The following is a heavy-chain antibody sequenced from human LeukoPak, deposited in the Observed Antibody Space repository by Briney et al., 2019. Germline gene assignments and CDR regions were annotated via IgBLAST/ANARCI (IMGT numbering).Heavy chain of an antibody. J-gene: IGHJ4*02. Sequence: GGSLRLSCAASGFTFSDHYIDWVRQAPGKGLEWVGHTRDKAKSHTTEYAASVKGRFTISRDDSKNSLYLQMNSLKTEDTAVYYCARAISGSYHDYWGQGTLVTVSS. CDR3: ARAISGSYHDY. CDR2: TRDKAKSHTT. V-gene: IGHV3-72*01. CDR1: GFTFSDHY. D-gene: IGHD1-26*01.